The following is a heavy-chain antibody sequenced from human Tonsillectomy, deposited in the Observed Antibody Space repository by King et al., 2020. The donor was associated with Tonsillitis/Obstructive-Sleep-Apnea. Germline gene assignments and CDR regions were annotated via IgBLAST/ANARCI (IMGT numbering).Heavy chain of an antibody. CDR3: ARAHPIAGPTTGDY. Sequence: QLVQSGAEVKKPGASVKVSCKTSGSTFTAYYIHWVRQAPGQGLEWMGWINPNSGGTNYAQKFQDRVTMTADTSLNIAYLELRGLRSEDTAVYYCARAHPIAGPTTGDYWGQGTLVTV. CDR1: GSTFTAYY. D-gene: IGHD6-25*01. V-gene: IGHV1-2*02. CDR2: INPNSGGT. J-gene: IGHJ4*02.